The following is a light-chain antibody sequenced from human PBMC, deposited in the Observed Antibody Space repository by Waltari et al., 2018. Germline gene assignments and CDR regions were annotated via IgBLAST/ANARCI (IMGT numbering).Light chain of an antibody. Sequence: QSALTQPASVSGSPGQSITISCTGTSSDIGNYNYVSWYKQHPGKAPKLMIYDVSKRPSWVSNRFSGSKSGNTASLTISGLQAEDEADYYCSSYTSSTTALFGTGTRVTVL. V-gene: IGLV2-14*03. CDR2: DVS. CDR3: SSYTSSTTAL. CDR1: SSDIGNYNY. J-gene: IGLJ1*01.